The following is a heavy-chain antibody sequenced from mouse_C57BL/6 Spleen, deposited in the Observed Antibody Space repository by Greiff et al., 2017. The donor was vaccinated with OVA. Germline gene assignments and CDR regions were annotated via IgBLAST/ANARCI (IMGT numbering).Heavy chain of an antibody. Sequence: VQLQESGAELVRPGTSVKVSCKASGYAFTNYLIEWVKQRPGQGLEWIGVINPGSGGTNYNEKFKGKATLTADKSSSTAYMQLSSLTSEDSAVYCCARLGDGYYLDYWGQGTTLTVSS. J-gene: IGHJ2*01. D-gene: IGHD2-3*01. CDR3: ARLGDGYYLDY. CDR1: GYAFTNYL. CDR2: INPGSGGT. V-gene: IGHV1-54*01.